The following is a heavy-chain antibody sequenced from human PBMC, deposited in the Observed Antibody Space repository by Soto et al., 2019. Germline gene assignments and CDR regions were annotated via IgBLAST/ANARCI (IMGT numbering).Heavy chain of an antibody. CDR2: IYYSGST. D-gene: IGHD4-17*01. CDR3: ARIGLTTALL. J-gene: IGHJ4*02. Sequence: QVQLQESGPGLVKPSQTLSLTCTVSGGSINSGDYYWSLIRQPPGKGLEWIGYIYYSGSTYYNPPLRSRVTISIVTSKNHFFLNLSSVTAADTAVYYCARIGLTTALLWGQGTLVTVSS. V-gene: IGHV4-30-4*01. CDR1: GGSINSGDYY.